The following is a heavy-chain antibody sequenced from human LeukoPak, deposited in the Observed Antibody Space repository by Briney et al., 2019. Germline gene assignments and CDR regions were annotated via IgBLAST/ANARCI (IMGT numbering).Heavy chain of an antibody. Sequence: SETLSLTCTVSGGSISSSDYYWGWIRQSPGKGLEWIGSIYYSGSTYYNPSLKGRVTISVDTSKNHLSLKVNSLTAADTAVYYCAREPVIAVAGQEGFDYWGQEPWSPSPQ. CDR3: AREPVIAVAGQEGFDY. D-gene: IGHD6-19*01. CDR1: GGSISSSDYY. V-gene: IGHV4-39*07. J-gene: IGHJ4*01. CDR2: IYYSGST.